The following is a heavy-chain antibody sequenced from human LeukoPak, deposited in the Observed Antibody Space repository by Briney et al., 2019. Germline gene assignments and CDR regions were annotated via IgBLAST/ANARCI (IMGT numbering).Heavy chain of an antibody. CDR2: ISSSSSTI. CDR3: ARGRTTVTTDYFDY. CDR1: GLTLISFS. V-gene: IGHV3-48*01. Sequence: GGSLRLSCAAPGLTLISFSMTWFRQAPGKGLEWVSYISSSSSTIYYADSVKGRFTISRDNAKNSLYLQMNSLRVEDTAVYYCARGRTTVTTDYFDYWGQGTLVTVSS. J-gene: IGHJ4*02. D-gene: IGHD4-17*01.